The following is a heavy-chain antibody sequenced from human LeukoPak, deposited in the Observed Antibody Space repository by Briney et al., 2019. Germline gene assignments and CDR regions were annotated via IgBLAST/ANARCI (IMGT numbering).Heavy chain of an antibody. Sequence: SGGSLRLSCAASGFTFTTYAMHWVRQAPGKGPEWVARISYDGSDKYYADSVKGRFTISRDNAKNSLYLQMNSLRAEDTAVYYCVRGSLASGVVVYYYYYLDVWGKGTTVTVSS. CDR2: ISYDGSDK. CDR3: VRGSLASGVVVYYYYYLDV. V-gene: IGHV3-30*07. J-gene: IGHJ6*03. D-gene: IGHD3-3*01. CDR1: GFTFTTYA.